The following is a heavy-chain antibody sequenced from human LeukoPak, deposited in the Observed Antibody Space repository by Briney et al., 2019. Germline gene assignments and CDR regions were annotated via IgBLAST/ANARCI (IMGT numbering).Heavy chain of an antibody. V-gene: IGHV3-23*05. J-gene: IGHJ4*02. CDR3: AKDLGTSGWYCDY. CDR2: ISDRST. Sequence: GGSLRLSCAASGFTFSSYAMSWVRQAPGKGLEWVSAISDRSTYYADSVKGRFTISRDNSKNTLHLQMNSLRVEDTAVYYCAKDLGTSGWYCDYWGQGTPVTVSS. CDR1: GFTFSSYA. D-gene: IGHD6-19*01.